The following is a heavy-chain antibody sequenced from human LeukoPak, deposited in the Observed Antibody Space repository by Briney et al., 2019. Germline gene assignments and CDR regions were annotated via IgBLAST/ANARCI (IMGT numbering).Heavy chain of an antibody. CDR1: GGSISSYY. D-gene: IGHD6-13*01. Sequence: PSETLSLTCTVSGGSISSYYWSWIRQPPGKGLEWIGYIYYSGSTNYNPSLKSRVTISVDTSKNQFSLKLSSVTAADTAVYYCARVGIAAAGYFDYWGQGTLVTVSS. CDR3: ARVGIAAAGYFDY. V-gene: IGHV4-59*12. J-gene: IGHJ4*02. CDR2: IYYSGST.